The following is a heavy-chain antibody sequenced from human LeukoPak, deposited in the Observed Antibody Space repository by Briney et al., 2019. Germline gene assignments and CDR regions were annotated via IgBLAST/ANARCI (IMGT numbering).Heavy chain of an antibody. V-gene: IGHV1-2*06. CDR3: ARGYCSGGSCYSVENWFDP. CDR2: INPNSGGT. CDR1: GYTFTGYY. D-gene: IGHD2-15*01. Sequence: EASVKVSCKAAGYTFTGYYMFWVRQAPGQGLEWMGRINPNSGGTNYAQKFQGRVTMTRDTAISTAYMERSRLRSDDTAVYYCARGYCSGGSCYSVENWFDPWGQGTLVTVSS. J-gene: IGHJ5*02.